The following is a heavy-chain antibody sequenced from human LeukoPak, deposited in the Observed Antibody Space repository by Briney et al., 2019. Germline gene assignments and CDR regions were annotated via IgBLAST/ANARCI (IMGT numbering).Heavy chain of an antibody. V-gene: IGHV1-2*02. CDR1: GYTFTGYY. Sequence: GASVKVSCKASGYTFTGYYMNWVRQAPGQGLEWMGGIDPNSGGTNYAQKFQGRVTMTTDTSISTAYMELSRLRSDDTAVYYCATIPMTTSLGHQKYYYYYGMDVWGQGTTVTVSS. D-gene: IGHD4-11*01. CDR2: IDPNSGGT. CDR3: ATIPMTTSLGHQKYYYYYGMDV. J-gene: IGHJ6*02.